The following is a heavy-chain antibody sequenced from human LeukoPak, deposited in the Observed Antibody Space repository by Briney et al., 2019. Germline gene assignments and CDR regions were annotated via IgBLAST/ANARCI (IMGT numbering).Heavy chain of an antibody. Sequence: SETLSLTCTVSGGSISSYYWSWIRQPPGKGLEWIGYIYYSGSTNYNPSLKSRVTISVDTSKNQFSLKLSSVTAAGTAVYYCARGVFDFWSGYVYYGMDVWGQGTTVTVSS. CDR1: GGSISSYY. CDR3: ARGVFDFWSGYVYYGMDV. CDR2: IYYSGST. V-gene: IGHV4-59*01. J-gene: IGHJ6*02. D-gene: IGHD3-3*01.